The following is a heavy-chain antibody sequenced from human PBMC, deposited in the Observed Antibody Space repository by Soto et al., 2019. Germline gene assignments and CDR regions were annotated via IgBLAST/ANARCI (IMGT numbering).Heavy chain of an antibody. CDR2: ISGSGGST. D-gene: IGHD1-26*01. CDR3: AKGRYSGGQKAPLDY. CDR1: GFTFSSYA. J-gene: IGHJ4*02. Sequence: PGGSLRLSCAASGFTFSSYAMSWVRQAPGKGLEWVSAISGSGGSTYYADSVKGRFTISRDNSKNTLYLQMNSLRAEDTAVYYCAKGRYSGGQKAPLDYWGQGTLVTVSS. V-gene: IGHV3-23*01.